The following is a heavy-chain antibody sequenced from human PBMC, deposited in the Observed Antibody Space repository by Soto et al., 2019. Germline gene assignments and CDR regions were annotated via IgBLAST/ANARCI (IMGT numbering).Heavy chain of an antibody. V-gene: IGHV1-69*08. CDR1: GGTFSSYT. Sequence: QVQLVQSGAEVKKPGSSVKVSCKASGGTFSSYTISWVRQAPGQGLEWMGRIIPILGIANYAQKFQGRVTITADKSTSTAYMELSSLRSEDTAVYYCAKDHYDILTGYSNWFDPWGQGTLVTVSS. CDR3: AKDHYDILTGYSNWFDP. D-gene: IGHD3-9*01. CDR2: IIPILGIA. J-gene: IGHJ5*02.